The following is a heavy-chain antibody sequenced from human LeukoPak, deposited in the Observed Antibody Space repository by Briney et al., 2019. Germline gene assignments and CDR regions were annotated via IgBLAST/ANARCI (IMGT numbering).Heavy chain of an antibody. J-gene: IGHJ5*02. CDR3: ARDGGVVPAAGDWFDP. V-gene: IGHV4-59*01. D-gene: IGHD2-2*01. CDR2: IYDSGST. CDR1: GGSINIYY. Sequence: SETLSLTCTVSGGSINIYYWSWIRQPPGKGLEYIGYIYDSGSTNYNPSLKSRVTISVDTSKNQFSLKLSSVTAADTAVYYCARDGGVVPAAGDWFDPWGQGTLVTVSS.